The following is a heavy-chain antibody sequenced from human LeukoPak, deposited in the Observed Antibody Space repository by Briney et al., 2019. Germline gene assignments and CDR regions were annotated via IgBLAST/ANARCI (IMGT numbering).Heavy chain of an antibody. J-gene: IGHJ3*02. V-gene: IGHV3-7*01. CDR2: IKQDGSEK. D-gene: IGHD3-22*01. CDR1: GFTFSSYW. Sequence: GGSLRLSCAASGFTFSSYWMSWVRQAPGKGLEWVANIKQDGSEKYYVDSVKGRFTISRDNAKNSLYLQMNSLRAEDTAVYYCASRKSYYDSSGFSSDAFDIWGQGTMVTVSS. CDR3: ASRKSYYDSSGFSSDAFDI.